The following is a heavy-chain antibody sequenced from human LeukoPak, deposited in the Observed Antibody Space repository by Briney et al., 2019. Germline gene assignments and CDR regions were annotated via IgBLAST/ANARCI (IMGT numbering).Heavy chain of an antibody. D-gene: IGHD3-10*01. Sequence: GGSLRLSCAASGFTVSSNYMSWVRQAPGKGLEWVSVIYSGGSTYYADSVKGRFTISRDNSKNTLYLQMNSLRAEDTAVYYCARSFSSYGSGTYYFDYWGQGTLVTVSS. V-gene: IGHV3-66*01. CDR1: GFTVSSNY. CDR3: ARSFSSYGSGTYYFDY. J-gene: IGHJ4*02. CDR2: IYSGGST.